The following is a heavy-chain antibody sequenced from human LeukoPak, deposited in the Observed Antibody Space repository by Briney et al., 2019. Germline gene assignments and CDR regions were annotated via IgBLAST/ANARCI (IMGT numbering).Heavy chain of an antibody. CDR3: ARETGMRGYSGIDY. CDR1: GYTFTIYG. CDR2: ISAYNGNT. J-gene: IGHJ4*02. Sequence: GASVKVSFKSSGYTFTIYGISWRRQAPGQGLEWMGWISAYNGNTNYAQKLQGRVTMTTDTSTSTAYMELRSLRSDDTAVYYCARETGMRGYSGIDYWGQGTLVTASS. V-gene: IGHV1-18*01. D-gene: IGHD2-15*01.